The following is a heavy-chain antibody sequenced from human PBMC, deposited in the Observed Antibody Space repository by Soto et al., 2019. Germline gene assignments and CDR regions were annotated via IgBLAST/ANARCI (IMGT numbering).Heavy chain of an antibody. CDR2: INPSSGGT. CDR3: AREGHCGGDCYPDY. Sequence: ASVKVSCKASGYTFTTYYMHWVRQAPGQGLEWMGIINPSSGGTTYAQKFQGRVTVTGDTSTSTVYMELSSLRSEDTAMYYCAREGHCGGDCYPDYWGQGTLVTVSS. CDR1: GYTFTTYY. V-gene: IGHV1-46*01. D-gene: IGHD2-21*02. J-gene: IGHJ4*02.